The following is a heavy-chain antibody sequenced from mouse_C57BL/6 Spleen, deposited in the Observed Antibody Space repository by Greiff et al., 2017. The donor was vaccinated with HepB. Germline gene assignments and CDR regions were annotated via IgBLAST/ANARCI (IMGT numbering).Heavy chain of an antibody. CDR2: IDPSDSET. CDR3: ARRGSSYLYWYFDV. V-gene: IGHV1-52*01. D-gene: IGHD1-1*01. J-gene: IGHJ1*03. Sequence: QVQLQQPGAELVRPGSSVKLSCKASGYTFTSYWMHWVKQRPRQGLEWIGNIDPSDSETHYNQKFKDKATLTVDKSSSTAYMQLSSLTSEDSAVYYCARRGSSYLYWYFDVWGTGTTVTVSS. CDR1: GYTFTSYW.